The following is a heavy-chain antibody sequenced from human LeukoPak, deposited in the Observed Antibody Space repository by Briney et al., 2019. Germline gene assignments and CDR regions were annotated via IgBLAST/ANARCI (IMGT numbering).Heavy chain of an antibody. CDR2: ISGSGGST. Sequence: PGGSLRLSCAGSGFTLSTYAMSWVRQAPGKGLEWVSGISGSGGSTFNADSVKGRFTISRDNSKNTLYLQMNSLRAEDTAVYYCAKDGYSPDYWGQGTLVTVSS. CDR3: AKDGYSPDY. CDR1: GFTLSTYA. D-gene: IGHD6-13*01. J-gene: IGHJ4*02. V-gene: IGHV3-23*01.